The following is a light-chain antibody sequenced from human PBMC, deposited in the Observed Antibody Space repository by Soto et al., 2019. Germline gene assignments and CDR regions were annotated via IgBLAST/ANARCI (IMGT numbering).Light chain of an antibody. Sequence: DIQMTQSPSSLSASVGDRVTITCRASQRISSYLHWYQQKPGKAPKLLIYAASSLQSGVPSRFSGSGSGTDFTLIISSLQPEDFATYYCQRSFSTPIAFGGGTKVEIK. CDR2: AAS. CDR3: QRSFSTPIA. J-gene: IGKJ4*01. CDR1: QRISSY. V-gene: IGKV1-39*01.